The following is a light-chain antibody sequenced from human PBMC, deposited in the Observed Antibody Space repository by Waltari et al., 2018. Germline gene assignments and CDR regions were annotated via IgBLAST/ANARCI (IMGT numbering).Light chain of an antibody. CDR1: SRHFGNYNP. V-gene: IGLV2-23*02. CDR3: CSYAGGTIS. Sequence: QSALTQPASVSGSPGQSITIPCPGNSRHFGNYNPVSWYQPHPGKAPKLMIYGVSKRPSGVSNRFSGSKSGNTASLTISGLQAEDEADYYCCSYAGGTISFGGGTKLTVL. CDR2: GVS. J-gene: IGLJ2*01.